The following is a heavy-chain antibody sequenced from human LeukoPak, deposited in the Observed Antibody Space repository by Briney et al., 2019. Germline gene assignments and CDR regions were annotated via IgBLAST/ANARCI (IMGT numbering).Heavy chain of an antibody. D-gene: IGHD1-26*01. Sequence: VASVKASCKASGYTFTGYYIHWVRQAPGQGLEWMGWINPNSGGTNYAQNFQGRVTMTRDTSISTAYMELSRLRSDDTAVYYCARVISGSLYYWGQGTLVTVSS. CDR1: GYTFTGYY. V-gene: IGHV1-2*02. CDR2: INPNSGGT. CDR3: ARVISGSLYY. J-gene: IGHJ4*02.